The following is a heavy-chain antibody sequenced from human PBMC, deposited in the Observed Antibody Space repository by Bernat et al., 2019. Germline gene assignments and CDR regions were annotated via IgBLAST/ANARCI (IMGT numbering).Heavy chain of an antibody. J-gene: IGHJ4*02. Sequence: EVQLLESGGGLVQPGGSLRLSCAASGFSFSTYAMSWVRQAPGKGLEWVSHISGSGGSTYYADSVKGRFTISRDNPKNTLYLQMNSLRVEDTAIYYCSKESRIMGATPSSFDNWGQGTLVTVSS. D-gene: IGHD1-26*01. CDR1: GFSFSTYA. V-gene: IGHV3-23*01. CDR2: ISGSGGST. CDR3: SKESRIMGATPSSFDN.